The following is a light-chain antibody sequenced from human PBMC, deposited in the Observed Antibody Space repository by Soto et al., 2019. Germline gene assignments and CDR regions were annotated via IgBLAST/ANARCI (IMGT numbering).Light chain of an antibody. CDR1: NSNIASNT. Sequence: QSALTQPPSASETPGQTVSISCSGSNSNIASNTVNWYQHLPGTAPKLLIYYNNQRPSRVPDRFSGSKSGTSASLAISGLQSEDESDYYCAAWDDTLKRYVFGTGTKVTVL. CDR3: AAWDDTLKRYV. V-gene: IGLV1-44*01. J-gene: IGLJ1*01. CDR2: YNN.